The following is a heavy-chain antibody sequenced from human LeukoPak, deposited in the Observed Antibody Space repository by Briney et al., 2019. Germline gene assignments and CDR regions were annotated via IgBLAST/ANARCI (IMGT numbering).Heavy chain of an antibody. J-gene: IGHJ4*02. V-gene: IGHV3-48*03. D-gene: IGHD3-3*01. CDR2: ISSSGSTI. CDR3: ARFWSGYSTLDY. Sequence: PGGFLRLSCAASGFTFSSYEMNWVRQAPGKGLEWVSYISSSGSTIYYADSVKGRFTISRDNAKNSLYLQMNSLRAEDTAVYYCARFWSGYSTLDYWGQGTLVTVSS. CDR1: GFTFSSYE.